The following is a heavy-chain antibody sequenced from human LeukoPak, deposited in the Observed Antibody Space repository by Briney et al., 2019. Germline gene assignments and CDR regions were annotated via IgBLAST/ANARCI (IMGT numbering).Heavy chain of an antibody. J-gene: IGHJ4*02. Sequence: GGSLSLSCAASGFTFSSYAMHWVRQAPGKGLEWVAVISYDGSNKYYADSVKGRFTISRDNSKNTLYLQMNSLRAEDTAVYYCAREGQQLSFGYWGQGTLVTVSS. CDR1: GFTFSSYA. CDR2: ISYDGSNK. V-gene: IGHV3-30-3*01. CDR3: AREGQQLSFGY. D-gene: IGHD6-13*01.